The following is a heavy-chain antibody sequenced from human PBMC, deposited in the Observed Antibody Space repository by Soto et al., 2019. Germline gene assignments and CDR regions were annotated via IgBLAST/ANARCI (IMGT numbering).Heavy chain of an antibody. D-gene: IGHD1-1*01. CDR2: SSYNGGT. CDR1: ADSSTISDSY. CDR3: ARHRIEVVWRGFDY. V-gene: IGHV4-39*01. J-gene: IGHJ4*02. Sequence: PSETLSLTCTVSADSSTISDSYWGWLRQPPGKGLQWIGSSSYNGGTFYNPSLKGRVAISVDPSKTHSSLQVTSVSAADTAVYYCARHRIEVVWRGFDYWGQGSPVTVSS.